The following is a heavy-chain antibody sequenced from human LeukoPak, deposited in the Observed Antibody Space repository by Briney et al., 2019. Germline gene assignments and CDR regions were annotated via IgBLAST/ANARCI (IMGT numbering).Heavy chain of an antibody. CDR1: GYTFTSYD. CDR2: MNPNSGNT. J-gene: IGHJ4*02. V-gene: IGHV1-8*01. Sequence: ASVKVSCKASGYTFTSYDINWVRQATGQGLEWTGWMNPNSGNTGYAQKFQGRVTMTRNTSISTAYMELSSLRSEDTAVYYCARGGQWLRYFDYWGQGTLVTVSS. D-gene: IGHD6-19*01. CDR3: ARGGQWLRYFDY.